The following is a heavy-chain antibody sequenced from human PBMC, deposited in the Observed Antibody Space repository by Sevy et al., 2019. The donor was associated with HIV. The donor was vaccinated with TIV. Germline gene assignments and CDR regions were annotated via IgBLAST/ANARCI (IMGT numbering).Heavy chain of an antibody. J-gene: IGHJ4*02. Sequence: ASVKVSCKASGYTFTTYRITWVRQAPGQGLEWMGWVSPHNGDTDYAQKFQGRVTMITDTSKLTAFMELRSLRSDETALYYCARSYCSGGRCYSLAYWGQGTLVTVSS. CDR3: ARSYCSGGRCYSLAY. D-gene: IGHD2-15*01. CDR2: VSPHNGDT. V-gene: IGHV1-18*01. CDR1: GYTFTTYR.